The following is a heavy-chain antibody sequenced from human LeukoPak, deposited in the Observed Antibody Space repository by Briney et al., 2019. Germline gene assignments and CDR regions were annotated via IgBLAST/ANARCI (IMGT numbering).Heavy chain of an antibody. CDR3: ARKGHDSRHTATAEYYFDY. D-gene: IGHD5-18*01. J-gene: IGHJ4*02. CDR2: ISKSGDST. Sequence: GGSLRLSCAASGFTFSIYAMSWVRQAPGKGLEWVSAISKSGDSTYYADSVKGRFTISRDNSKNTLYLQMNSLRAEDTAVYYCARKGHDSRHTATAEYYFDYWGQGTLVTVSS. CDR1: GFTFSIYA. V-gene: IGHV3-23*01.